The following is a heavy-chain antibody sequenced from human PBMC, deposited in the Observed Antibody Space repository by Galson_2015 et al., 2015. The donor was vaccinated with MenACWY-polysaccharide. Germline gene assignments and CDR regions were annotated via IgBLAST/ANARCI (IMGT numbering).Heavy chain of an antibody. CDR2: MNSNSGNT. CDR1: GYTFINND. J-gene: IGHJ4*01. D-gene: IGHD1-1*01. Sequence: SVKVSCKASGYTFINNDINWVRQATGQGLEWMGWMNSNSGNTDYAQKFQGRVTMTRDTSISTAYMELSGLRSDDTTVYYCARVRVGQIDRYEFDYWGHGTLVSVS. CDR3: ARVRVGQIDRYEFDY. V-gene: IGHV1-8*01.